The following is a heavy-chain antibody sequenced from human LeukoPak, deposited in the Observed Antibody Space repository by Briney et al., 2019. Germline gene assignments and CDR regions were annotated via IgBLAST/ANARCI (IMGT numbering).Heavy chain of an antibody. V-gene: IGHV3-11*01. J-gene: IGHJ5*02. Sequence: GGSLRLSCAASGFTFSDYYMSWIRQAPGKGLEWVSYISSSGSTIYYADSVKGRFTISRDNAKNSLYLQMNSLRAEDTVVYYCARSSGLVHNPPNWFDPWGQGTLVTVSS. CDR2: ISSSGSTI. CDR3: ARSSGLVHNPPNWFDP. CDR1: GFTFSDYY. D-gene: IGHD6-19*01.